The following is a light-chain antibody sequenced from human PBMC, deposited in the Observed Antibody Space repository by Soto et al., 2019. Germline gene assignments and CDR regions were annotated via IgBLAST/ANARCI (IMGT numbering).Light chain of an antibody. J-gene: IGKJ1*01. CDR2: GAS. V-gene: IGKV3-15*01. CDR3: QRYNNWPRT. Sequence: EVVMKQSPSTLSVSTGERDTLSCRASQSISNTLAWYQQKPGQAPRLLIYGASTRATGIPARFSGSGSGTEFTLTISSLQSEDSAVYYCQRYNNWPRTFGQGANVDIK. CDR1: QSISNT.